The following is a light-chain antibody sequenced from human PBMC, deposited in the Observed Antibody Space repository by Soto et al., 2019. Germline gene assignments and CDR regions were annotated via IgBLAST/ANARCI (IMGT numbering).Light chain of an antibody. CDR1: SGSVSTSYY. V-gene: IGLV8-61*01. J-gene: IGLJ3*02. CDR3: VLYMGSGIWV. Sequence: QTVVTQEPSFSVSPGRTVTLTCGLSSGSVSTSYYPSWYQQTPGQAPRTLIYSTNTRSSGVPDRFSGSILGNKAALTITGAQADDESDYYCVLYMGSGIWVFGGGITLTVL. CDR2: STN.